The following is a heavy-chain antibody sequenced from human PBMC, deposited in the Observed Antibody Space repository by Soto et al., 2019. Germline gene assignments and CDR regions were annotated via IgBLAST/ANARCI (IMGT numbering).Heavy chain of an antibody. CDR1: RGSISSYY. CDR3: ARWIGGSSTSNGCYTFEY. J-gene: IGHJ4*02. Sequence: SETLSLTCTVYRGSISSYYWRCNRQPPGKGLEWSGYIFYVGSSSYNPSLKSRVTISLDTSKNQFSLRITSVTAADPAVKYCARWIGGSSTSNGCYTFEYWGQGTMVTASS. CDR2: IFYVGSS. V-gene: IGHV4-59*01. D-gene: IGHD2-2*02.